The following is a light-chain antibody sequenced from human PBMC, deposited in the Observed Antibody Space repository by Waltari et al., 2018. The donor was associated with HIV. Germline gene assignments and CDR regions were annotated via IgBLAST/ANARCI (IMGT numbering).Light chain of an antibody. CDR3: SSYTPTNTV. CDR1: NSNFGGF. Sequence: QSALTQPASVSGSPGQSITISCTGTNSNFGGFISWYQQSSGKPPKLIIYDVTHRPSVVSTRFSGSQSVNTASLTITGLQAEDEADYFCSSYTPTNTVFGSGTKVSVL. V-gene: IGLV2-14*03. J-gene: IGLJ1*01. CDR2: DVT.